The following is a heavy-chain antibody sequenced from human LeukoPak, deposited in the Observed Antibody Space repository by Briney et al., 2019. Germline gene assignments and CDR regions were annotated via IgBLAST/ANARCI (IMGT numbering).Heavy chain of an antibody. CDR1: GGSFSGYY. Sequence: SETLSLTCAVYGGSFSGYYWSWIRQPPGKGLEWIGEINHSGSTNYNPSLKSRVTISVDTSKNQFSLKLSSVTAADTAVYYCARGRSGSYYVYYYYYMDVWGKGTTVTVSS. CDR3: ARGRSGSYYVYYYYYMDV. J-gene: IGHJ6*03. D-gene: IGHD1-26*01. CDR2: INHSGST. V-gene: IGHV4-34*01.